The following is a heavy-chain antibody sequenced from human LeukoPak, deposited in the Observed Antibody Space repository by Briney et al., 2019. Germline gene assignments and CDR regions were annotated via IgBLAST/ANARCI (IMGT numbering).Heavy chain of an antibody. CDR1: GGSISSGDYY. V-gene: IGHV4-30-4*08. Sequence: SETLSLTCTVSGGSISSGDYYWSWIRRPPRKGLEWIGYIYYSGSTYYNPSLKSRVTISVDTSKNQFSLSLSSVTAADTAVYYCARAGITWPHYYFDYWGQGTLVTVSS. CDR3: ARAGITWPHYYFDY. CDR2: IYYSGST. J-gene: IGHJ4*02.